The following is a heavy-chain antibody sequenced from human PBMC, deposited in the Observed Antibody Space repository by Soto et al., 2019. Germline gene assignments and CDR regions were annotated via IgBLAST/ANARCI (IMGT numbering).Heavy chain of an antibody. CDR1: GFNFSSYW. J-gene: IGHJ5*02. Sequence: GGSLRLSCTASGFNFSSYWTHWVRQVPGRGLVWVSRINSDGSRTSYADSVKGRFTISRDNAKNTVDLQMNSLRAEDTAVYYCVRDGTKNLRDWFDPWGQGILVTVSS. CDR3: VRDGTKNLRDWFDP. V-gene: IGHV3-74*01. D-gene: IGHD1-1*01. CDR2: INSDGSRT.